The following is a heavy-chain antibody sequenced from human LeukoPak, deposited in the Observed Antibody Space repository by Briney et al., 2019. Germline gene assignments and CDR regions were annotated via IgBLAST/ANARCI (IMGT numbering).Heavy chain of an antibody. CDR1: GFTFSSYG. V-gene: IGHV3-30*02. Sequence: GGSLRLSCAASGFTFSSYGMHWVRQAPGKGLEWVAFIQFDGINKYYVDSVKGRFTISRDNSKNTLYLQMNSLRAGDTAVYYCAKPHFDDWGQGTLVTVSS. CDR2: IQFDGINK. J-gene: IGHJ4*02. CDR3: AKPHFDD.